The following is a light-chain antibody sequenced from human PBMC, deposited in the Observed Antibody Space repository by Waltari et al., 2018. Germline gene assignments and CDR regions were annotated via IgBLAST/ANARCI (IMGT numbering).Light chain of an antibody. J-gene: IGLJ1*01. V-gene: IGLV2-8*01. CDR1: SSGVGVFNV. Sequence: QSALTHPPPAPCPPGQQATTPGTGTSSGVGVFNVVPWYQQHPGRAPKLMIYEVNQRPSGVPDRFSGSKSGNTASLTVSGLQAEDEADYYCSSYAGSNNLVFGTGTKVTVL. CDR3: SSYAGSNNLV. CDR2: EVN.